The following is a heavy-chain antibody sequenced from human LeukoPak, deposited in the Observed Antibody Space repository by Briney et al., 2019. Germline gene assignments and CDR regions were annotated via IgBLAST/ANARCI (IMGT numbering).Heavy chain of an antibody. CDR3: ARDFLVGAPDFLDF. CDR2: TDGNRK. CDR1: GFTFGPYA. J-gene: IGHJ4*02. D-gene: IGHD1-26*01. Sequence: PGGSLRLSCAATGFTFGPYAMHWVRPAPGKGLEWLAVTDGNRKIYSDSVEGRFAISRDSSKNTLYLQMNALRDEDTAVYYCARDFLVGAPDFLDFWGRGTLVTVSS. V-gene: IGHV3-30*09.